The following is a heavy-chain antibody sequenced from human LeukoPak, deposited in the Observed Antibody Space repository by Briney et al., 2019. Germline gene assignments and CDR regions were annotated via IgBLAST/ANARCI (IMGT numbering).Heavy chain of an antibody. Sequence: SETLSLTCTASGGSISSYYWSWIRQPPGKGLEWIGYIYYSGSTNYNPSLKSRVTISVDTSKNQFSLKLSSVTAADTAVYYCARDSSGSYYNWFDPWGQGTLVTVSS. V-gene: IGHV4-59*01. D-gene: IGHD1-26*01. CDR3: ARDSSGSYYNWFDP. CDR2: IYYSGST. J-gene: IGHJ5*02. CDR1: GGSISSYY.